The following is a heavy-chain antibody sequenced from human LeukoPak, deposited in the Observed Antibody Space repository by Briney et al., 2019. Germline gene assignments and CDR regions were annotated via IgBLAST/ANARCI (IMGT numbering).Heavy chain of an antibody. Sequence: GGALRLSFAATGFTFTRYAMSCVPQAPGKGLGGGSGISGSATGSYYADSVQALFTLSSDNSKNTLSLQMNSLNVEDTALYSCARYCGGDCNYYYGLDVWGQGTTVIVSS. CDR3: ARYCGGDCNYYYGLDV. CDR2: ISGSATGS. CDR1: GFTFTRYA. D-gene: IGHD2-21*02. V-gene: IGHV3-23*01. J-gene: IGHJ6*02.